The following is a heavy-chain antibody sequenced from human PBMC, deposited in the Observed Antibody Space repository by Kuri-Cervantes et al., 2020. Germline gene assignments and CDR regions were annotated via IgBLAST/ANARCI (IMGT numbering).Heavy chain of an antibody. CDR2: ISSSSSYI. D-gene: IGHD3-22*01. Sequence: GESLKISCAASGFTFSSYSMNWVRQAPGKGLEWVSSISSSSSYIYYADSVKGRFTISRDNAKNSLYLQMGSLRAEDTALYYCAKGHYYELIRPLDYWGQGTLVTVSS. CDR3: AKGHYYELIRPLDY. V-gene: IGHV3-21*04. J-gene: IGHJ4*02. CDR1: GFTFSSYS.